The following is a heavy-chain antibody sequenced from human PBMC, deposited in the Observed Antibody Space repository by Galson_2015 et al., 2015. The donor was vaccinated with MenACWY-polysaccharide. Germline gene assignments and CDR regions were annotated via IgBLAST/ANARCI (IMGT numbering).Heavy chain of an antibody. D-gene: IGHD1-26*01. Sequence: TLSLACAVSDYSLRSGYFWGWIRQPPGKGLEWTASIFHSGTTYYNPSLKSRVTISVDTSKNQFSLKLSSVTAADTAVYYCARVEKYSGSFYILYWGQGTLVTVSS. J-gene: IGHJ4*02. CDR3: ARVEKYSGSFYILY. CDR2: IFHSGTT. V-gene: IGHV4-38-2*01. CDR1: DYSLRSGYF.